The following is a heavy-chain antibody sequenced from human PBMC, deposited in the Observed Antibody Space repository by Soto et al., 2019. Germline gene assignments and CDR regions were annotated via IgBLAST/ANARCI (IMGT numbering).Heavy chain of an antibody. CDR1: GGSVRDGSYY. J-gene: IGHJ5*02. D-gene: IGHD1-7*01. CDR3: EGYNWNYYFDP. CDR2: IYHSGST. V-gene: IGHV4-61*01. Sequence: SETLSLTCTVSGGSVRDGSYYWAWLRQPPGKGLEWIGHIYHSGSTIYNPSLKSRVTISIDTSKSQFSLNLNSMTAADTAVYYCEGYNWNYYFDPWGQGTLVTVSS.